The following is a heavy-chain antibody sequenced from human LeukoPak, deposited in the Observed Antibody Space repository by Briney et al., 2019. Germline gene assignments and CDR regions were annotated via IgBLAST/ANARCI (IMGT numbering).Heavy chain of an antibody. CDR2: IYHSGST. CDR1: GYSISSGYY. Sequence: PSETLSLTCTVSGYSISSGYYWGWIRPPPGKGLEWIGSIYHSGSTYYNPSLKGRVTISVDTSKNQFSLKLSSVTAADTAVYYCARLNTVTTGSLNYYYYYYMDVWGKGTTVTISS. J-gene: IGHJ6*03. V-gene: IGHV4-38-2*02. D-gene: IGHD4-17*01. CDR3: ARLNTVTTGSLNYYYYYYMDV.